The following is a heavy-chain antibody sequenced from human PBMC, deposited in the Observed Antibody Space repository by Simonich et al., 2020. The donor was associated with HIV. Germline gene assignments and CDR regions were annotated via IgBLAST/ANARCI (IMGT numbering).Heavy chain of an antibody. D-gene: IGHD6-13*01. V-gene: IGHV4-34*01. CDR3: AREKGSSYDY. CDR2: INHIGST. Sequence: QVQLQQWGAGLLKPSETLSLTCAVYGGPFSGYYWSWIRQPAGKGLEWIGEINHIGSTKYKSSLKSRVPISVDTSKNQFSLKLTSVTAADTAVYYCAREKGSSYDYWGQGTLVTVSS. J-gene: IGHJ4*02. CDR1: GGPFSGYY.